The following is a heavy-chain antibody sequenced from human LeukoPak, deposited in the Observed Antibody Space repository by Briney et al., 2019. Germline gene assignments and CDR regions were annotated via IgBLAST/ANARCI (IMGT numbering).Heavy chain of an antibody. CDR3: ARDGGSFGGGSWVSNWFDP. CDR1: GFTFSSYG. V-gene: IGHV3-30*19. Sequence: GGSLRLSCATSGFTFSSYGMHWVRQAPGKGLEWVAVISYDGSNKYYADSVKGRFTISRDNSKNTLYLQMNSLRAEDTAVYYCARDGGSFGGGSWVSNWFDPWGQGTLVTVSS. J-gene: IGHJ5*02. D-gene: IGHD2-15*01. CDR2: ISYDGSNK.